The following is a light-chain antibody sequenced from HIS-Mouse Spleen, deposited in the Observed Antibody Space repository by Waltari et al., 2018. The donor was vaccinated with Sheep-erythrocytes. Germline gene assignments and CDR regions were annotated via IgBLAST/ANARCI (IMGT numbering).Light chain of an antibody. Sequence: QSALTQPRSVSGSPAQSVTISCTGTSSDVSGYNDVSWYQQHPGQAPKLMIYEVSKRPSGVPDRFSGSKSGNTASLTISGLQAEDEADYYCCSYAGSYNHVFATGTKVTVL. J-gene: IGLJ1*01. V-gene: IGLV2-11*01. CDR3: CSYAGSYNHV. CDR2: EVS. CDR1: SSDVSGYND.